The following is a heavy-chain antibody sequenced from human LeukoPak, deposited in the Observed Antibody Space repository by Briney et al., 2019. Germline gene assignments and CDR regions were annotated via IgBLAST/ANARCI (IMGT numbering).Heavy chain of an antibody. CDR1: GGTFNNYA. V-gene: IGHV1-69*05. Sequence: ASAKVSCKASGGTFNNYAISWVRQAPGQGLEWMGEIIPIFDTSTYAQKYRGRVTITTDESTSTAYMELSSLRSEDTAVYYCAGMVSPTAAGTGYFDPWGQGTLVTVSS. CDR2: IIPIFDTS. D-gene: IGHD6-13*01. CDR3: AGMVSPTAAGTGYFDP. J-gene: IGHJ5*02.